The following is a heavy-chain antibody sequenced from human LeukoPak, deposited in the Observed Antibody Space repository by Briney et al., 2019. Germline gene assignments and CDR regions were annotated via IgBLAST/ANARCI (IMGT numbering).Heavy chain of an antibody. CDR1: GSTFSSYA. CDR3: ATSSYCSGGSCYLGLGY. CDR2: ISGSGGST. J-gene: IGHJ4*02. Sequence: GGSLRLSCAASGSTFSSYAMSWVRQAPGKGLEWVSAISGSGGSTYYADSVKGRFTISRDNSKNTLYLQMNSLRAEDTAVYYCATSSYCSGGSCYLGLGYWGQGTLVTVSS. D-gene: IGHD2-15*01. V-gene: IGHV3-23*01.